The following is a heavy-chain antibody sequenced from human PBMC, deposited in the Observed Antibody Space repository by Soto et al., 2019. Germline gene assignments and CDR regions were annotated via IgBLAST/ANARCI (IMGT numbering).Heavy chain of an antibody. CDR3: ARADVYVLRYFDSQTTPFDP. J-gene: IGHJ5*02. V-gene: IGHV1-69*06. CDR2: IIPIFGTA. D-gene: IGHD3-9*01. Sequence: ASVKVSCKASGGTFSSYAISWVRLAPGQGLEWMGGIIPIFGTANYAQKFQGRVTITADKSTGTAYMELSSLRSEDTAVYYCARADVYVLRYFDSQTTPFDPWGQGTLVTVSS. CDR1: GGTFSSYA.